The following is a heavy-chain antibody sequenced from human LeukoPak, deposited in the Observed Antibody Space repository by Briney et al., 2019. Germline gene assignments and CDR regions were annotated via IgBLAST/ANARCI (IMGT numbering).Heavy chain of an antibody. J-gene: IGHJ4*02. CDR2: ISYSGST. CDR1: GDSISNYY. Sequence: SETLSLTCTVSGDSISNYYWTWIRQPPGKGLEWIGYISYSGSTSYNPSLASRVTISVDTSKIQFSLKLSSVTAADTAIYYCGRRIDSRGWYRDDYWGQGILVTVSS. D-gene: IGHD6-19*01. V-gene: IGHV4-59*08. CDR3: GRRIDSRGWYRDDY.